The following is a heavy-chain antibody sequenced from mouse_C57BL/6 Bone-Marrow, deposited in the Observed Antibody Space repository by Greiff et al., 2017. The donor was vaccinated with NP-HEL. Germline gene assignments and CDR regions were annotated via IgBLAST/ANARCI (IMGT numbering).Heavy chain of an antibody. V-gene: IGHV1-85*01. D-gene: IGHD3-2*02. CDR3: AKRQLRLRTYAMDY. J-gene: IGHJ4*01. CDR1: GYTFTSYD. CDR2: IYPSDGST. Sequence: VQLQQSGPELVKPGASVKLSCKASGYTFTSYDINWVKQRPGQGLEWIGWIYPSDGSTKYNEKFKGKATLTVDTSSSTAYMELHSLTSEDSAVYFCAKRQLRLRTYAMDYWGQGTSVTVSS.